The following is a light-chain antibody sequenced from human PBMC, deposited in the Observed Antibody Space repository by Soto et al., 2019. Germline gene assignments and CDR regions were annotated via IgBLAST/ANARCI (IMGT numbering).Light chain of an antibody. CDR2: GAS. CDR3: QQYNNWPRT. J-gene: IGKJ1*01. V-gene: IGKV3-15*01. CDR1: QSVSSD. Sequence: EIVMTQSPATLSVSPGERATLSCRASQSVSSDLAWYHQKPGQAPRLLIYGASTRATGIPARFSGSGSGTEFTLTTNSLQSEDFAVYYCQQYNNWPRTFGQGTKVDIX.